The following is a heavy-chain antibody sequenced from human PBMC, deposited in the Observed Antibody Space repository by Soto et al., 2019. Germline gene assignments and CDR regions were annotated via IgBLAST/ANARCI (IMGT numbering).Heavy chain of an antibody. V-gene: IGHV3-33*01. CDR3: ARVMVQWELFDY. CDR1: GFTFSSYG. CDR2: IWYDGSNN. D-gene: IGHD1-26*01. J-gene: IGHJ4*02. Sequence: GGSLNLSCAASGFTFSSYGMDWVRQAPGKGLEWVEVIWYDGSNNYYEDSVKGRFTISRDNSKNTLYLKMNSLRAEDTAVYYCARVMVQWELFDYWGQGTLVTVSS.